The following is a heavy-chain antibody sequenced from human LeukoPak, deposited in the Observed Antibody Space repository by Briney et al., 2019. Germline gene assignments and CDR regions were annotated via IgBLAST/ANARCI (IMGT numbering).Heavy chain of an antibody. D-gene: IGHD3-10*01. J-gene: IGHJ6*03. CDR2: INHSGST. V-gene: IGHV4-34*01. CDR1: GGSFSGYY. Sequence: PSETLSLTCAVYGGSFSGYYWSWIREPPGRGLEWIGEINHSGSTNYNPSLKSRVTISVGMSKNQFSLKLTSVTAADTAVYYCARGRRLVGEAGDQYYMDVWGKGTTVTISS. CDR3: ARGRRLVGEAGDQYYMDV.